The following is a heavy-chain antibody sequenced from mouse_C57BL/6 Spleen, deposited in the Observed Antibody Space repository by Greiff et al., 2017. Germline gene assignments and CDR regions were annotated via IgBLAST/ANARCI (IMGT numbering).Heavy chain of an antibody. CDR2: ISDGGSYT. CDR1: GFTFSSYA. J-gene: IGHJ3*01. CDR3: ARDNYDVFAY. Sequence: DVKLVESGGGLVKPGGSLKLSCAASGFTFSSYAMSWVCQTPEKRLEWVATISDGGSYTYYPDNVKGRFTISRDNAKNNLYLQMRHLKSEDTAMYYCARDNYDVFAYWGQGTLVTVSA. D-gene: IGHD2-1*01. V-gene: IGHV5-4*01.